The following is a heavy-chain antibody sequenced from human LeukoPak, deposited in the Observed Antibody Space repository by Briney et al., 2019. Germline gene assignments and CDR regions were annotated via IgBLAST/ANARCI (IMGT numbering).Heavy chain of an antibody. D-gene: IGHD3-16*01. CDR1: GFTVSSNY. CDR2: ISGSGGST. Sequence: GGSLRLSCAASGFTVSSNYMSWVRQAPGKGLEWVSAISGSGGSTYYADADSVKGRFTISRDNSKNTLYLQMNSLRAEDTAIYYCAKDPRRVARLITFGGGRPYYFDYWGQGTLVTVSS. CDR3: AKDPRRVARLITFGGGRPYYFDY. V-gene: IGHV3-23*01. J-gene: IGHJ4*02.